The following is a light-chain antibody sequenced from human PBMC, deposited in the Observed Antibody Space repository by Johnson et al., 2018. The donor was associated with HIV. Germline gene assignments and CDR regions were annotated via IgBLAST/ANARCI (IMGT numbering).Light chain of an antibody. CDR3: GTWDSSLRVGV. CDR1: SSNIGNNF. Sequence: QSVLTQPPSVYAAPGQKVSISCSGSSSNIGNNFVSWYQQLPGRAPKLLIYDNNKRPSGIPDRFSGSKSGTSATLGITGLQTGDEADYYCGTWDSSLRVGVFGTGTKVTVL. J-gene: IGLJ1*01. V-gene: IGLV1-51*01. CDR2: DNN.